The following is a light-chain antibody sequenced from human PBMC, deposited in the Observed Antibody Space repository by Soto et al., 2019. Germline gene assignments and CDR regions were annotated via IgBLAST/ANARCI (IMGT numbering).Light chain of an antibody. CDR2: EVN. CDR3: SSYEASNTVV. V-gene: IGLV2-8*01. J-gene: IGLJ2*01. Sequence: QSALTQPPSASGSPGQSVTFSCTGTTTDVGGYNYVSWYQQHPGKAPKLIIYEVNKRPSGVPHRFSGYKSGNTASLTVSGLQAEDEADYYCSSYEASNTVVFGGGTKVTVL. CDR1: TTDVGGYNY.